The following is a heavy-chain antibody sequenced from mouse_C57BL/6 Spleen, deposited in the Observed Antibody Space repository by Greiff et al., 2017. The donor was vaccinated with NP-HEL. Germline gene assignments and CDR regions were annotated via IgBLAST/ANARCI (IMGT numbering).Heavy chain of an antibody. D-gene: IGHD1-1*01. CDR1: GYSFTGYY. J-gene: IGHJ2*01. Sequence: VQLQQSGPELVKPGASVKISCKASGYSFTGYYMNWVKQSPEKSLEWIGEINPSTDGTTYNQKFKAKATLTVDKSSSTAYMQLKSLTSEDSAVYYCARLGTTVVAGDYWGQGTTLTVSS. V-gene: IGHV1-42*01. CDR2: INPSTDGT. CDR3: ARLGTTVVAGDY.